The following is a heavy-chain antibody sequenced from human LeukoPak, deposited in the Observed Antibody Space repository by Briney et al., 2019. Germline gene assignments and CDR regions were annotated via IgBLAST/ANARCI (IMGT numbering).Heavy chain of an antibody. V-gene: IGHV3-49*04. CDR2: IRSKAYGGTT. D-gene: IGHD3-22*01. CDR1: GFTVSSNS. Sequence: GGSLRLSCTVSGFTVSSNSMGWVRQAPGKGLEWVGFIRSKAYGGTTEYAASVKGRFTISRDDSKSIAYLQMNSLKTEDTAVYYCTRATTYYYDSSGASDPWGQGTLVTVSS. J-gene: IGHJ5*02. CDR3: TRATTYYYDSSGASDP.